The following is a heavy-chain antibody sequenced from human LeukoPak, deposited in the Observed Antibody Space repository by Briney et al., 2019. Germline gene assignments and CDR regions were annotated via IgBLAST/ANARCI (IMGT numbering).Heavy chain of an antibody. CDR2: ISDDGSNK. Sequence: GGSLRLSCAASGFTSSSYAMHWVRQAPGKGLEWVAIISDDGSNKYYADPVKGRFTISRDNSKNTLYLQMNSLRAEDTAVYYCARGYSYGVFDYWGQGTLVTVSS. CDR1: GFTSSSYA. J-gene: IGHJ4*02. V-gene: IGHV3-30*04. CDR3: ARGYSYGVFDY. D-gene: IGHD5-18*01.